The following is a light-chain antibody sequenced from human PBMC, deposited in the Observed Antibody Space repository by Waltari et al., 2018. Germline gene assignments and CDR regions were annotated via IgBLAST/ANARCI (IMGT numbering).Light chain of an antibody. CDR1: QSVSSY. CDR2: DAS. J-gene: IGKJ2*01. Sequence: EIVLTQSPGTLSLSPGERATLSCRASQSVSSYLAWYQQKPGQAPRLLIYDASKRATGIPARFSGSGSGADFSLTISGLQAEDVAVYYCEQYYTTPFTFGQGTKVEIK. CDR3: EQYYTTPFT. V-gene: IGKV3-11*01.